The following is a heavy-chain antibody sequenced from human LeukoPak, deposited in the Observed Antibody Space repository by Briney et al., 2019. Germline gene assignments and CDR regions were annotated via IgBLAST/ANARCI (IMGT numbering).Heavy chain of an antibody. CDR1: GGSISSYY. CDR2: IYYSGST. Sequence: PSETLSLTCTVSGGSISSYYWSWIRQPPGKGLEWIGYIYYSGSTNYNPPLKSRVTISVDTSKNQFSLKLSSVTAADTAVYYCASISTGPFDYWGQGTLVTVSS. CDR3: ASISTGPFDY. V-gene: IGHV4-59*08. D-gene: IGHD2-2*01. J-gene: IGHJ4*02.